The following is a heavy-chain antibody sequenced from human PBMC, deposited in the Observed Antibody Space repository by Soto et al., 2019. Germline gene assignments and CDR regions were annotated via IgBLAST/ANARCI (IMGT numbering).Heavy chain of an antibody. CDR3: ARDGRQGYDMDV. V-gene: IGHV3-48*02. CDR1: GFTFSSHS. J-gene: IGHJ6*02. CDR2: ISGASKTI. Sequence: EVQLVEAGGGLVQPGGSLRLSCAVSGFTFSSHSMNWVRQAPGTGLEWVSYISGASKTIYYADSMKGRVTISRDNAKNSLYLQMNSLRDEDTAIYYCARDGRQGYDMDVWGQGTTVTVSS.